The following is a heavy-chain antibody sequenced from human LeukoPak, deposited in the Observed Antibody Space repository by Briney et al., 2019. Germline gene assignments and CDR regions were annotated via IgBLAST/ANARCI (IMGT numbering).Heavy chain of an antibody. D-gene: IGHD6-6*01. Sequence: PSETLSLTCTVSGGSISSYYWSWIRQPAGKGLEWIGRIYTSGSTNYNPSLKSRVTMSVDTSKNQFSLKLSSVTAADTAVYYCASGTIGESSSPPLDYWGQGTLVTVSS. CDR3: ASGTIGESSSPPLDY. V-gene: IGHV4-4*07. CDR1: GGSISSYY. CDR2: IYTSGST. J-gene: IGHJ4*02.